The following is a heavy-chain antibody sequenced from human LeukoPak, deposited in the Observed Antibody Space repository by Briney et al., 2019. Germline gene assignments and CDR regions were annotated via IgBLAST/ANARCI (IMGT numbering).Heavy chain of an antibody. V-gene: IGHV1-69*05. J-gene: IGHJ4*02. CDR3: ARDDGDYRLDY. CDR2: IIPIFGTA. D-gene: IGHD4-17*01. CDR1: GGTFSSYA. Sequence: ASVKVSCKASGGTFSSYAISWVRQAPGHGLEWMGGIIPIFGTANYAQKLQGRVTITTDKSTSTAYMELSSLRSEDTAVYYCARDDGDYRLDYWGQGTLVTVSS.